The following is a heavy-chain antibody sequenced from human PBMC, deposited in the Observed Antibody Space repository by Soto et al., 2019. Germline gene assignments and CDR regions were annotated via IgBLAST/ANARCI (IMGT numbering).Heavy chain of an antibody. V-gene: IGHV3-23*01. CDR1: GFTLINHA. Sequence: EVQLLESGGALVQPGGSLRLSCAASGFTLINHAMTWVRQPPGKRLEWVSTISGSGGTTYYADSVKGRFTVSRDNSKSTLYLLLDSLRAEDTAIYYCVRDPSDNWNYPYFDYWGQGTLVTVSS. D-gene: IGHD1-7*01. CDR3: VRDPSDNWNYPYFDY. CDR2: ISGSGGTT. J-gene: IGHJ4*02.